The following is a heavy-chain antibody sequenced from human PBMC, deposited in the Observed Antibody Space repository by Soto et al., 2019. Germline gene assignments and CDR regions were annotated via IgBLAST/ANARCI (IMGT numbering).Heavy chain of an antibody. D-gene: IGHD3-10*01. CDR2: ISAYNGNT. J-gene: IGHJ4*02. CDR1: GYTFTNYA. Sequence: QVQLVQSGAEVKKPGASVKVSCKASGYTFTNYAISWVRQAPGQGLEWMGWISAYNGNTNYAQKLQGRVTMTTDTATSSASMELRSLGSDDPAVYYCARAWFVYFVYYFDYWGQGTLVTVSS. CDR3: ARAWFVYFVYYFDY. V-gene: IGHV1-18*01.